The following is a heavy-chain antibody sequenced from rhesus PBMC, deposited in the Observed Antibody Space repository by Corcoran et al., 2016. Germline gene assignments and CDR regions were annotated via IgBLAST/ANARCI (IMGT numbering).Heavy chain of an antibody. CDR3: ARGIRDYYGLDS. Sequence: VEQLVESGGALVQPGASLRLSCAASEFTFSSYDMHWVRQAPGKGLEWVSASSIGGRTYYPDSVKGRFTMSRDNAKNSLYLQMNSLRAEDTAVYYCARGIRDYYGLDSWGQGVVVTVSS. CDR2: SSIGGRT. J-gene: IGHJ6*01. V-gene: IGHV3-132*02. CDR1: EFTFSSYD. D-gene: IGHD2-2*01.